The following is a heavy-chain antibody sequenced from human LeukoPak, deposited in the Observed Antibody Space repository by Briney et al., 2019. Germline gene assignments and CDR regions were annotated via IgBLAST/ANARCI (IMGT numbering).Heavy chain of an antibody. Sequence: GGSLRLSCAASGFTFSTYAMSWVRQAPGKGLEWVSAISGSGDNTYYADSVKGRFTISRDNAKNSLYLQMNSLRAEDTAVYYCARVPVGDAGYWGQGTLVTVSS. CDR1: GFTFSTYA. V-gene: IGHV3-23*01. CDR2: ISGSGDNT. J-gene: IGHJ4*02. CDR3: ARVPVGDAGY. D-gene: IGHD1-26*01.